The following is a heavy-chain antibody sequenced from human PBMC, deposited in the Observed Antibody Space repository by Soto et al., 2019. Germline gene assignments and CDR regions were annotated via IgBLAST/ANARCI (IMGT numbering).Heavy chain of an antibody. CDR3: ARDPDEVVGTDYHYYGMDV. J-gene: IGHJ6*02. Sequence: QVQLVQSGAEVKKPGSSVKVSCKASGDTSSNYGVSWVRQAPGQGLEWMGGILPVFGTTTYARNFQGRITITADKSTSTVYMELTSLRSDDTATYYCARDPDEVVGTDYHYYGMDVWDQAATVTVSS. D-gene: IGHD1-26*01. CDR1: GDTSSNYG. V-gene: IGHV1-69*06. CDR2: ILPVFGTT.